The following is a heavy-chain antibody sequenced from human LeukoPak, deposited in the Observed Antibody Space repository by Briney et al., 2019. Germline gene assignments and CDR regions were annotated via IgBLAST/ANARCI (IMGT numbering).Heavy chain of an antibody. CDR2: IYHSGST. CDR3: AREVYCGGDCYSHYFDY. Sequence: PSETLSLTCTVSGYSISSGYYWGWIRQPPGKGLEWIGSIYHSGSTYYNPSLKSRVTISVDTSKNQFSLKLSSVTAADTAVYYCAREVYCGGDCYSHYFDYWGQGTLVTVSS. V-gene: IGHV4-38-2*02. CDR1: GYSISSGYY. J-gene: IGHJ4*02. D-gene: IGHD2-21*01.